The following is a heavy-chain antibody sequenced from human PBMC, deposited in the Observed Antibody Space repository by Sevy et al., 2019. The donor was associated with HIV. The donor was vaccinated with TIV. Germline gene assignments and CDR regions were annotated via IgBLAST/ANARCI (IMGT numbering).Heavy chain of an antibody. J-gene: IGHJ6*03. D-gene: IGHD3-10*01. Sequence: ASVKVSCKASGGTFSSYAISWVRQAPGQGLEWMGGIIPILGIANYAQKFQGRVTITADKSTRTAYMELSSLRSEDTAVYYCARSGVGPYYYYYMDVWGKGTTVTVS. CDR1: GGTFSSYA. CDR3: ARSGVGPYYYYYMDV. V-gene: IGHV1-69*10. CDR2: IIPILGIA.